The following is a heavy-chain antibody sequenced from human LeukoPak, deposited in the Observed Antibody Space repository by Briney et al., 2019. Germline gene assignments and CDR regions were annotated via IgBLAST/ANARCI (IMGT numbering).Heavy chain of an antibody. CDR3: ATLRYLDY. CDR2: ISGSGGST. J-gene: IGHJ4*02. CDR1: GFTFSSYA. D-gene: IGHD1-14*01. V-gene: IGHV3-23*01. Sequence: GGSLRLSCAASGFTFSSYAMSWVRQAPGKGLEWVSAISGSGGSTYYADSVKGRFTISRDNAKNSLYLHMNSLRAEDTAVYYCATLRYLDYWGQGTLVTVSS.